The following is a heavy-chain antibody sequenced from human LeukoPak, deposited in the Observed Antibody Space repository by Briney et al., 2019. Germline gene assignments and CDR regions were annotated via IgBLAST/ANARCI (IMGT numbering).Heavy chain of an antibody. CDR3: ATGACSGGSCYSVSVDY. CDR2: INAGNGNT. CDR1: GYTFTIYA. Sequence: VASVNVSFKASGYTFTIYAMHWVRQAPGQRLEWMGWINAGNGNTKYSQKFQGRVTITRDTSASTAYMELSSLRSEDTAVYYCATGACSGGSCYSVSVDYWGQGTLVTVSS. D-gene: IGHD2-15*01. V-gene: IGHV1-3*01. J-gene: IGHJ4*02.